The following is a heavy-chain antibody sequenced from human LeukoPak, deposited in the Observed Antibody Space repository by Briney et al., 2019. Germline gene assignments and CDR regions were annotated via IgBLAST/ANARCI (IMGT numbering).Heavy chain of an antibody. J-gene: IGHJ4*02. Sequence: GGSLRLSCAASGFTFSMYGMNWVRQAPGKGLEWVSYISSSSSTIYYADSVKGRFTISRDNAKNSLYLQMNSLRAEDTAVYYCTGNYYGSGSYADFDYWGQGTLVTVSS. V-gene: IGHV3-48*01. D-gene: IGHD3-10*01. CDR3: TGNYYGSGSYADFDY. CDR2: ISSSSSTI. CDR1: GFTFSMYG.